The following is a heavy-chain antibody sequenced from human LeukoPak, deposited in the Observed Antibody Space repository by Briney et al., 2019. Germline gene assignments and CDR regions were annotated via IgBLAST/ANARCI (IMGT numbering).Heavy chain of an antibody. D-gene: IGHD2/OR15-2a*01. CDR1: GFTFSSYW. Sequence: GGSLSLSCAASGFTFSSYWMHWVRQTPGKGLEWLSRIDGDGTTTNYADSVKGRFTISRDNAKNTLYLQMTSLRAEDAAVYYCARDLLSGFVPCAYWGQGTLVTVSS. J-gene: IGHJ4*02. CDR3: ARDLLSGFVPCAY. CDR2: IDGDGTTT. V-gene: IGHV3-74*01.